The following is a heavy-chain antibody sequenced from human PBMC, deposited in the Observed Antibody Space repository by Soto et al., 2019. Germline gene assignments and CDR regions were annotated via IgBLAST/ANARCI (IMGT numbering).Heavy chain of an antibody. J-gene: IGHJ4*02. CDR1: GFIFSSYD. D-gene: IGHD3-16*01. CDR2: IGNAGDT. CDR3: ARLSVWYYFDY. Sequence: GGSLRLSCAASGFIFSSYDMHWVRQAPGKGLEWVSGIGNAGDTYYPGSVRGRFTISRENAKNSLYLQMNSLRAGDTAVYFCARLSVWYYFDYWGQGTLVTVSS. V-gene: IGHV3-13*04.